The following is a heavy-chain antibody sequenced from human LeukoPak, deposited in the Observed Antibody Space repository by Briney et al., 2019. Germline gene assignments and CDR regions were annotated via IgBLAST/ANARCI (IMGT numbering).Heavy chain of an antibody. CDR3: AKGGYSSGWRNYFDY. Sequence: GGSLGLSCAASGFTFSSYGITWVRQAPGKGLEWVSTISATGGSTYYADSVKGRFTISRDNSKDTLYLQMNSLRAEVTAVYYCAKGGYSSGWRNYFDYWGQGTLVTVSS. D-gene: IGHD6-19*01. J-gene: IGHJ4*02. V-gene: IGHV3-23*01. CDR1: GFTFSSYG. CDR2: ISATGGST.